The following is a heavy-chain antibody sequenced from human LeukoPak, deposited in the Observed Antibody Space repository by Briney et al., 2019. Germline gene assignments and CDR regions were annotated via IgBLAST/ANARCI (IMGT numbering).Heavy chain of an antibody. Sequence: ASVKVSCKASGYTFTSYYMHWVRQAPGQWLEWMGIINPSGGSTSYAQKFQGRVTMTRDTSTSTVYMELSSLRSEDTAVYYCARAYSSIKIFDYWGQGTLVTVSS. V-gene: IGHV1-46*01. CDR2: INPSGGST. CDR1: GYTFTSYY. J-gene: IGHJ4*02. D-gene: IGHD6-13*01. CDR3: ARAYSSIKIFDY.